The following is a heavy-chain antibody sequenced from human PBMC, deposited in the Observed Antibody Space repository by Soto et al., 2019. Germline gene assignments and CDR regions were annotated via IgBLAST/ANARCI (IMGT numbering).Heavy chain of an antibody. D-gene: IGHD6-13*01. CDR1: GGSISSGDYY. CDR3: ASRHSSPYFDY. CDR2: IYYSGST. V-gene: IGHV4-30-4*01. Sequence: PSGTLSLTGTVSGGSISSGDYYWSWIRQPPGKGLEWIGSIYYSGSTYYNPSLKSRVTISVDTSKNQFSLKLNSVTAADTAVYYCASRHSSPYFDYWGQGTLVTVSS. J-gene: IGHJ4*02.